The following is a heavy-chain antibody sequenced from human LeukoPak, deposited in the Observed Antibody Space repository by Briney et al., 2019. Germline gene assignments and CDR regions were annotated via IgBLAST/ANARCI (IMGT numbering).Heavy chain of an antibody. CDR2: IYYSGST. J-gene: IGHJ5*02. Sequence: TLSLTCTVSGGSISSGGYYWSWIRQHPGKGLEWIGYIYYSGSTYYNPSLKSRVTISVDTSKNQFSLKLSSVTAADTAVYYCARIWGPRAGGSYYGNWFDPWGQGTLVTVSS. CDR3: ARIWGPRAGGSYYGNWFDP. D-gene: IGHD1-26*01. V-gene: IGHV4-31*03. CDR1: GGSISSGGYY.